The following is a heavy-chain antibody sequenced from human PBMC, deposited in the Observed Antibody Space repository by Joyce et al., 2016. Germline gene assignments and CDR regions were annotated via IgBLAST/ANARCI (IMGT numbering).Heavy chain of an antibody. D-gene: IGHD3-16*01. CDR1: GYKFTTYD. J-gene: IGHJ6*02. Sequence: EVQLVQSGAEVKKPGESLRISCKASGYKFTTYDISWVRQVPGKGLEWMGWIDPSDSYTNYSPSFQGRVTISVDKSITTAYMQWSSLQASDTAIYYCASATLGVVGDYYYALDVWGQGTTVIVSS. CDR3: ASATLGVVGDYYYALDV. V-gene: IGHV5-10-1*03. CDR2: IDPSDSYT.